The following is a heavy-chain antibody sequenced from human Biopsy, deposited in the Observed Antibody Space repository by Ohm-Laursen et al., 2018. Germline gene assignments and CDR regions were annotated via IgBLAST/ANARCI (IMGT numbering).Heavy chain of an antibody. J-gene: IGHJ3*01. CDR2: IYPGGST. Sequence: SETLSLTCTVSGGDITNYYWSWIRQPAGQGLEWIGRIYPGGSTNYNPSLKSQVTMSVDTSKTQLSLRMRSVTAADTAMYYCASVVLGPTNDAFDLWGQGTMVVVSS. D-gene: IGHD3-22*01. CDR1: GGDITNYY. CDR3: ASVVLGPTNDAFDL. V-gene: IGHV4-4*07.